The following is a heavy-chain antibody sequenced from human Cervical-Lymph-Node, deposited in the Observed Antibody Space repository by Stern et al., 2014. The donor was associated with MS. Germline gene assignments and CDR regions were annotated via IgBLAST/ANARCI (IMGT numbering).Heavy chain of an antibody. V-gene: IGHV2-70*13. Sequence: QVTLKESGPALVRPTQTLTLTCTFSGFSLGTTGMCVSWIRQPPGKALEWLALIAWDDDKYYSTSLGTRLTISKDTSENQVVLTLTNMDAVDTAPYYCARCIADIPYYYAMDVWGQGTSVTVSS. CDR2: IAWDDDK. D-gene: IGHD6-13*01. CDR1: GFSLGTTGMC. CDR3: ARCIADIPYYYAMDV. J-gene: IGHJ6*02.